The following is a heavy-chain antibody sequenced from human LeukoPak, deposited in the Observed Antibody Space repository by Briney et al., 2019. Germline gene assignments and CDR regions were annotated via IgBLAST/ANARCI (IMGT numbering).Heavy chain of an antibody. J-gene: IGHJ4*02. CDR1: GGSISSGSYY. Sequence: SETLSLTCTVSGGSISSGSYYWSWIRQPAGKGLAWIGRIYTSGSTNYNPSLKSRVTISVDTSKNQFSLKLSSVTAADTAVYYCAREYFRADVWSGYQIYDYWGPGTLVTVSS. D-gene: IGHD3-3*01. CDR3: AREYFRADVWSGYQIYDY. V-gene: IGHV4-61*02. CDR2: IYTSGST.